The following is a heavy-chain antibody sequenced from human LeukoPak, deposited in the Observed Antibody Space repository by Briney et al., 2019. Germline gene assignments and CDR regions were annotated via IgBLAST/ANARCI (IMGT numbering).Heavy chain of an antibody. CDR3: ARLRDYYYMDV. V-gene: IGHV5-51*01. CDR2: IYPGDSAT. J-gene: IGHJ6*03. CDR1: GYSFTTYW. Sequence: GESLKISCNGSGYSFTTYWIAWVRKMPGKGLEWMGIIYPGDSATRYSPSFQGQVTISADKSISTASLQWSSLKTSDTAMYYCARLRDYYYMDVWGKGTTVTVSS.